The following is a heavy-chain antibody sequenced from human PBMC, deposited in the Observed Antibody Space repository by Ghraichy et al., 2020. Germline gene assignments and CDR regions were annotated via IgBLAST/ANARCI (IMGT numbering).Heavy chain of an antibody. CDR1: GFTFSSYS. CDR2: ISSSSSYI. V-gene: IGHV3-21*01. CDR3: ARDQSYSSSSVFGY. Sequence: LSLTCAASGFTFSSYSMNWVRQAPGKGLEWVSSISSSSSYIYYADSVKGRFTISRDNAKNSLYLQMNSLRAEDTAVYYCARDQSYSSSSVFGYWGQGTLVTVSS. D-gene: IGHD6-6*01. J-gene: IGHJ4*02.